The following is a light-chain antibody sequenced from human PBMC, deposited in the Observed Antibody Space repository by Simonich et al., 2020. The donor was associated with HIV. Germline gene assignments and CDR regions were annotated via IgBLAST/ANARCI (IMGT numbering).Light chain of an antibody. Sequence: EIVLTQSPGTLSLSPGEKANLSCRASQSISSSYLAWYQQKPGQSPRLLIYGASNRATGIPDRFSGSGSGTDFTLTISGLEPEDFAVYYCQQYGTSRYTFGQGTKLEIK. J-gene: IGKJ2*01. CDR3: QQYGTSRYT. CDR2: GAS. CDR1: QSISSSY. V-gene: IGKV3-20*01.